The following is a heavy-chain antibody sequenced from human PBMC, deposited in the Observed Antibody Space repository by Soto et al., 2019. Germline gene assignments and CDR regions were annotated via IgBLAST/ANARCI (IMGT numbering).Heavy chain of an antibody. CDR2: ISRSSSTI. D-gene: IGHD2-15*01. J-gene: IGHJ4*02. CDR3: ARDLAGGSPDY. CDR1: GFTLSRYS. Sequence: EVQLVESGGGLVQPGGSLRLSCVASGFTLSRYSMNWVRQAPGKGLEWVSYISRSSSTIYYADSVKGRFTISRDNAENSLCLQMNSLRAEDTAVYYCARDLAGGSPDYWGQGTRVTVSS. V-gene: IGHV3-48*01.